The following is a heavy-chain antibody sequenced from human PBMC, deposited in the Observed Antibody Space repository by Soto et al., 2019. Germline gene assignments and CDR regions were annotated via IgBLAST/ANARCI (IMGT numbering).Heavy chain of an antibody. CDR1: GFIFSNFA. D-gene: IGHD3-22*01. V-gene: IGHV3-23*01. CDR2: ISDKGDST. Sequence: GGSLRLSCAASGFIFSNFAMYWVRQAPGEGLEWVSAISDKGDSTYYADSVKGRFTISRDNSKNTLDLQMNTLRAEDTAVYYCVKGSSAYRPYYFDYWGQGALVTVSS. CDR3: VKGSSAYRPYYFDY. J-gene: IGHJ4*02.